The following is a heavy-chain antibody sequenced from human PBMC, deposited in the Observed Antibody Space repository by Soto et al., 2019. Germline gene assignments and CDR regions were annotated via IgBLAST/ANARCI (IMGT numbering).Heavy chain of an antibody. D-gene: IGHD6-13*01. Sequence: EVQLVESGGGLVQPGGSLRLSCAASGFTVSSNYMSWVRQAPGKGLEWVSVIYSGGSTYYADSVKGRFTISRHNSKNTLYLQMNSLRAEDTAVYYCARYSSSWGGGWFDPWGQGTLVTVSS. CDR2: IYSGGST. CDR1: GFTVSSNY. J-gene: IGHJ5*02. V-gene: IGHV3-53*04. CDR3: ARYSSSWGGGWFDP.